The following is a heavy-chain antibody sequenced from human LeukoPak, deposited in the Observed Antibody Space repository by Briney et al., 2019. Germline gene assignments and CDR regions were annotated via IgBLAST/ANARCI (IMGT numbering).Heavy chain of an antibody. J-gene: IGHJ4*02. CDR3: ARNTSAWSPLGETQSAPHCFDS. Sequence: SETLSLTCDVSSYSINFGHLWGWIRQPPGKGLEWIASINHSGRTYYTPSLRSRVTISVDTLKNQFSLKVTSVTAADTAVYYCARNTSAWSPLGETQSAPHCFDSWGQGTLVTVSS. D-gene: IGHD6-19*01. CDR2: INHSGRT. CDR1: SYSINFGHL. V-gene: IGHV4-38-2*01.